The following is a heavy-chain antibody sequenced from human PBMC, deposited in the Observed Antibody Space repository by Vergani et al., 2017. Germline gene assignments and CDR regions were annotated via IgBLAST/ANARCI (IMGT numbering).Heavy chain of an antibody. Sequence: EVQLLESGGGLVQPGGSLRLSCAASGFTFSSYAMSWVRQAPGKGLEWVSAISGSGGSTYYADSVKGRLTISRDNSKNTLYLQMNSLRAEDTAVYYCAKDMDAAVAGMGDYWGQGTLVTVSS. D-gene: IGHD6-19*01. CDR3: AKDMDAAVAGMGDY. CDR2: ISGSGGST. CDR1: GFTFSSYA. J-gene: IGHJ4*02. V-gene: IGHV3-23*01.